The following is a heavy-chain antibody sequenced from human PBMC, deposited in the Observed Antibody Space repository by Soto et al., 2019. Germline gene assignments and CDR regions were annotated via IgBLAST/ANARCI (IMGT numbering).Heavy chain of an antibody. Sequence: GGSLRLSCAASGFTFSSYAMSWVRQAPGKGLEWVSAISGSGGSTYYADSVKGRFTISRDNSKNTLYLQMNSLRAEDTAVYYCAKGDLIAVAFGNWFDPWGQGTLVTVSS. V-gene: IGHV3-23*01. CDR3: AKGDLIAVAFGNWFDP. CDR1: GFTFSSYA. D-gene: IGHD6-19*01. CDR2: ISGSGGST. J-gene: IGHJ5*02.